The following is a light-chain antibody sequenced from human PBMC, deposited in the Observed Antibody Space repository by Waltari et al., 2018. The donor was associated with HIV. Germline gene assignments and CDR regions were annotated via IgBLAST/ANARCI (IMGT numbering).Light chain of an antibody. V-gene: IGLV1-44*01. CDR1: SPNIGNNA. J-gene: IGLJ2*01. CDR2: SNN. CDR3: ETLDDNLNGPV. Sequence: QSVLTQPPSASGTPGQRVTISCSGSSPNIGNNAVSWYQQFPGPAPKLLIYSNNQRPSGVPDRFSGSKSGTSASLAISGLQSEDEANYYCETLDDNLNGPVFGGGTKLTVL.